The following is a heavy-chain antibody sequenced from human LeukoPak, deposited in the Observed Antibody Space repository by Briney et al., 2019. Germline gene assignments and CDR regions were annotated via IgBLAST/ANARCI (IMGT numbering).Heavy chain of an antibody. V-gene: IGHV1-46*01. Sequence: VASVKVSCKASGYTFTSYYMHWVRQAPGQGLEWMGIINPSGGSTSYAQKFQGRVTMTRDMSTSTVYMELSSLRSEDTAVYYCARLFCTGDRCYRYFDQWGQGTLVTVSS. D-gene: IGHD2-15*01. CDR3: ARLFCTGDRCYRYFDQ. J-gene: IGHJ4*02. CDR1: GYTFTSYY. CDR2: INPSGGST.